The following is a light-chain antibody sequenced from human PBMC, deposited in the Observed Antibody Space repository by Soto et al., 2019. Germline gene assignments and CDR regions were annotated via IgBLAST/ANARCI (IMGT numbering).Light chain of an antibody. V-gene: IGLV2-11*01. CDR2: DVI. J-gene: IGLJ1*01. CDR3: CSYAGSYSHF. Sequence: QSALTQPRSVSGSPRQSVTISCTGTSSDICGYNYVSWYQQHPGKAPKLMIYDVIKRPSGVPDRFSGSKSGNTASLTIYGLQAEDEADYYCCSYAGSYSHFLGTVTKLTVL. CDR1: SSDICGYNY.